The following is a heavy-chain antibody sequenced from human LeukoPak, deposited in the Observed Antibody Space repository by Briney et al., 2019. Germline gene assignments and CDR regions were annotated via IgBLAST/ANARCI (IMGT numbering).Heavy chain of an antibody. CDR3: ARDRSTSRYYHGMDV. D-gene: IGHD2-2*01. CDR1: DSTFSSFS. Sequence: AGGSLRLSCAASDSTFSSFSMRWVRQAPGKGLFWVAAISSGSAHIYYADSVKGRFTISRDNAKKSLYLEMNNLRADDTAVYYCARDRSTSRYYHGMDVWGPGTTVIVSS. J-gene: IGHJ6*02. CDR2: ISSGSAHI. V-gene: IGHV3-21*01.